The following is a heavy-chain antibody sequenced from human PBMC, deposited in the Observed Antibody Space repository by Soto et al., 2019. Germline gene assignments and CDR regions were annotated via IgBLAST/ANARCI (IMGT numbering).Heavy chain of an antibody. CDR1: GGTFSSYA. D-gene: IGHD3-22*01. J-gene: IGHJ5*02. CDR3: ARDRGPSSGYYPDWFDP. CDR2: IIPIFGTA. Sequence: QVQLVQSGAEVKKPGSSVKVSCKASGGTFSSYAISWVRQAPGQGLEWMGEIIPIFGTANYAQKFQGRVTITAGESTSTAYMELSSLRSEDTAVYYCARDRGPSSGYYPDWFDPWGQGTLVTVSS. V-gene: IGHV1-69*12.